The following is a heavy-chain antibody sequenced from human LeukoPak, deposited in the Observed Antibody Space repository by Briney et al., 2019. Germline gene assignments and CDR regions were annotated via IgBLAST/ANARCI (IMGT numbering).Heavy chain of an antibody. J-gene: IGHJ3*02. CDR1: GGSISSYY. V-gene: IGHV4-59*01. Sequence: TSETLSLTCTVSGGSISSYYWSWIRQPPGKGLEWIGYIYYSGSTNYNPSLKSRVTISVDTSKNQFSLKLSSVTAADTAVYYCARVVFLEGKWAFDIRGQGTMVTVSS. CDR2: IYYSGST. D-gene: IGHD3-3*02. CDR3: ARVVFLEGKWAFDI.